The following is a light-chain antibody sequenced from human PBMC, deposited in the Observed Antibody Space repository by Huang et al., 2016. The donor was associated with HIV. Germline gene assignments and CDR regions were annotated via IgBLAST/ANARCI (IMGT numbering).Light chain of an antibody. J-gene: IGKJ1*01. Sequence: IQLTQSPSSLSASVGDRVTITCRASGGISSYLAWYQQKSGKAPKFLIYAASTLQSGVPSRCSGSGSGTDFTLTISSLQPEDFATYYCQQLNDYPWTFGQGTKVEIK. V-gene: IGKV1-9*01. CDR1: GGISSY. CDR2: AAS. CDR3: QQLNDYPWT.